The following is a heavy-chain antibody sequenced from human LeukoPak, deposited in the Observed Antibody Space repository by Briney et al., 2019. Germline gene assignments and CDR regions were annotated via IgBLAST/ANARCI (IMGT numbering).Heavy chain of an antibody. J-gene: IGHJ4*02. D-gene: IGHD2-15*01. Sequence: SETLSLTCTVSGGSISSGGYYWSWIRQPPGKGLEWIGYIYHSGSTYYNPSLKSRVTISVDRSKNQFSLKLSSVTAADTAVYYCARDRGGMRDYWGQGTLVTVSS. CDR1: GGSISSGGYY. CDR3: ARDRGGMRDY. CDR2: IYHSGST. V-gene: IGHV4-30-2*01.